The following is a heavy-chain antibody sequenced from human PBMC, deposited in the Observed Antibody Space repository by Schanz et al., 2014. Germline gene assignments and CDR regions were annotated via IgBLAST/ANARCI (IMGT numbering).Heavy chain of an antibody. V-gene: IGHV1-69*04. D-gene: IGHD1-7*01. CDR2: FMPFLGIT. CDR1: GDTFDNFG. Sequence: QVPLVQSGAEVKKPWSSVKVSCKATGDTFDNFGISWVRQAPGQGPEWIGRFMPFLGITNLAQKFQDRVTMTADKATSTAYMELSGLRSEDTAMYYCARDRWNYEGGIFDIWGQGPMVTVSS. J-gene: IGHJ3*02. CDR3: ARDRWNYEGGIFDI.